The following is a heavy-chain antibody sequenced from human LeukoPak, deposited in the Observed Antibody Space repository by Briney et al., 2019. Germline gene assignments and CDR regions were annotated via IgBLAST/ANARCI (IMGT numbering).Heavy chain of an antibody. CDR1: GFTFDDYA. Sequence: GRSLRLSCAASGFTFDDYAMHWVRQAPGEGLEWVSGISWNSGSIGYADSVKGRFTISRDNAKNSLYLQMNSLRAEDTALYYCAKSQAVAGGHYFDYWGQGTLVTVSS. CDR3: AKSQAVAGGHYFDY. V-gene: IGHV3-9*01. CDR2: ISWNSGSI. J-gene: IGHJ4*02. D-gene: IGHD6-19*01.